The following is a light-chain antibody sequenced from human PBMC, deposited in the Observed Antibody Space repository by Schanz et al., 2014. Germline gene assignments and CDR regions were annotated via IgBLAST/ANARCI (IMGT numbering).Light chain of an antibody. V-gene: IGLV1-40*01. J-gene: IGLJ2*01. CDR1: SSNIGAGYD. CDR3: SSYAGTNSVV. Sequence: QSVLTQPPSVSGAPGQRVTISCTGSSSNIGAGYDVHWYQQLPGTAPKLLIYGNSNRPSGVPDRFSGSKSGTSASLAITGLQAEDEADYYCSSYAGTNSVVFGGGTKLTVL. CDR2: GNS.